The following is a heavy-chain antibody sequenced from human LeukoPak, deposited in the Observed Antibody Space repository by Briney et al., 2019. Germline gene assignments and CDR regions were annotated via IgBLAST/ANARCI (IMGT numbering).Heavy chain of an antibody. V-gene: IGHV3-23*03. CDR3: ARLVVTHYFDY. D-gene: IGHD2-21*02. J-gene: IGHJ4*02. Sequence: PGGSLRLSCAASGFTFSTYGVYWVRQAPGKGLEWVSVIYSGGSTYYADSVKGRFTISRDNSKNTLYLQMNSLRAEDTAVYYCARLVVTHYFDYWGQGTLVTVSS. CDR2: IYSGGST. CDR1: GFTFSTYG.